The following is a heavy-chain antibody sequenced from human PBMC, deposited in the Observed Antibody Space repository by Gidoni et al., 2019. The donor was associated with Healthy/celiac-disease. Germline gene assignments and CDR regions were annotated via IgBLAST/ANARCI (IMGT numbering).Heavy chain of an antibody. CDR3: ARDQGVVVAVLDY. Sequence: QVQLVESGGGLVKPGGSLRLPCAASGFHFSDHYRSWTSQAPGKGLEWVSYIRSSGSTIYYAVSVKGRFTISRGNAKNSLYLHMNRLRAEDTAVYYCARDQGVVVAVLDYWGQGTLVTVSS. D-gene: IGHD2-15*01. J-gene: IGHJ4*02. CDR1: GFHFSDHY. V-gene: IGHV3-11*01. CDR2: IRSSGSTI.